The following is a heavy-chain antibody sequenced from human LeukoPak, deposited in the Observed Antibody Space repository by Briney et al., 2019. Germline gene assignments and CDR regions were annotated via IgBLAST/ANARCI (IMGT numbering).Heavy chain of an antibody. V-gene: IGHV3-30-3*01. D-gene: IGHD2-15*01. J-gene: IGHJ6*04. CDR3: ARNRLRATATYMDV. CDR2: ISYDGSNK. CDR1: GFTFSSYA. Sequence: GGSLRLSCAASGFTFSSYAMSWVRQAPGKGLEWVAVISYDGSNKYYADSVKGRFTISRDNSKNTLYLQIITLRAVDTAVYYCARNRLRATATYMDVWGKGTTVTVSS.